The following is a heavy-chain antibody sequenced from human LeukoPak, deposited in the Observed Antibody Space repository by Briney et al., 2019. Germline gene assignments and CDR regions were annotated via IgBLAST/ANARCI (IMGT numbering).Heavy chain of an antibody. D-gene: IGHD2-2*01. CDR2: ISSSSSTI. Sequence: GGSLRLSCAASGFTFSSYGMNWVRQAPGKGLEWVSYISSSSSTIYYADSVKGRFTISRDNAKNSLYLQMNSLRAEDTAVYYCASDRDIVVVPAADEDNFDYWGQGTLVTVSS. CDR1: GFTFSSYG. CDR3: ASDRDIVVVPAADEDNFDY. J-gene: IGHJ4*02. V-gene: IGHV3-48*01.